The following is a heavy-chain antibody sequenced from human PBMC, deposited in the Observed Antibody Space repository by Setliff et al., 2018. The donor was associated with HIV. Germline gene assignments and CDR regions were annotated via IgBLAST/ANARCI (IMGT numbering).Heavy chain of an antibody. Sequence: PLETLSLTCAVYGGSFSGYYWSWIRQPPGKGLEWIGEINHSGITNFNPSLKSRVTISVDTSKNQFSLKLSSVAAADTAVYYCARGLTVHDNFDIWGQGTMVTVSS. D-gene: IGHD3-22*01. J-gene: IGHJ3*02. CDR1: GGSFSGYY. V-gene: IGHV4-34*01. CDR2: INHSGIT. CDR3: ARGLTVHDNFDI.